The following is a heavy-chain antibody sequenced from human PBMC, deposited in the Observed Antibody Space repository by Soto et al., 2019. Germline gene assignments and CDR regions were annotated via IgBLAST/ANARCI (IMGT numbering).Heavy chain of an antibody. Sequence: QLQLQESGPGLVKPSETLSLTCTVSGGSISSRSYYWGWIRQPPGKGLEWIGSMYYSGSTYYNPSLKSRVTISVDTSKNQFSLKLSSVTAADTAVYYRAADTVTLYYYYYGMDVWGQGTTVTVSS. CDR3: AADTVTLYYYYYGMDV. CDR2: MYYSGST. V-gene: IGHV4-39*01. D-gene: IGHD4-17*01. J-gene: IGHJ6*02. CDR1: GGSISSRSYY.